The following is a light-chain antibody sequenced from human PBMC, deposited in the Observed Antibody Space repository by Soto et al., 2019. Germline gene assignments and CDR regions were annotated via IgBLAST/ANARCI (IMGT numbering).Light chain of an antibody. V-gene: IGLV1-40*01. J-gene: IGLJ3*02. CDR1: SSNIGAGYD. Sequence: QSVLTQPPSVSGAPGQRVTTSCTGSSSNIGAGYDVHWYQQLPGRAPKLLIYGNINRPSGVPDRFSGSKSATSASLAITGLQAEDEADYYCHSYDSNLSGSVFGGGTKVTVL. CDR2: GNI. CDR3: HSYDSNLSGSV.